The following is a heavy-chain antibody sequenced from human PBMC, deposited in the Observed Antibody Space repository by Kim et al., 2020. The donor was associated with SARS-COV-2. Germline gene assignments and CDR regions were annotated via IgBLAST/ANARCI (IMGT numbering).Heavy chain of an antibody. D-gene: IGHD6-19*01. CDR2: IKLDGSEK. J-gene: IGHJ4*02. CDR3: ARSGWDY. Sequence: GGSLRLSCAASGFTFGNYWIIWVRQAPGKVLEWVANIKLDGSEKYYMDSVKGRFTISRDNAKNSLYLQMNSLRVEDTAVYYCARSGWDYWGQGTLVTVSS. V-gene: IGHV3-7*01. CDR1: GFTFGNYW.